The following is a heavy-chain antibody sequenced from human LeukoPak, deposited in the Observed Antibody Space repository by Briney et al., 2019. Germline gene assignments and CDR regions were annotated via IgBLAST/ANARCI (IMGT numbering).Heavy chain of an antibody. J-gene: IGHJ6*02. D-gene: IGHD3-3*01. CDR1: GFTFSSYS. Sequence: GGSLRLSCAASGFTFSSYSMNWVRQAPGKGLEWVSSISSSSSYIYYADSVKGRFTISRDNAKNSLYLQMNSLRAEDTAVYYCARDRDSKLKRITIFGGVSTEGYGMDVWGQGTTVTVSS. CDR2: ISSSSSYI. V-gene: IGHV3-21*01. CDR3: ARDRDSKLKRITIFGGVSTEGYGMDV.